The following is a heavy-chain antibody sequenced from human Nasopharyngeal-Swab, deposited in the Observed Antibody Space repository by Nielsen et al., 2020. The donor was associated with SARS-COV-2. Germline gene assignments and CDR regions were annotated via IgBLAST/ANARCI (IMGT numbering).Heavy chain of an antibody. J-gene: IGHJ4*02. D-gene: IGHD3-10*02. CDR3: ARDDPESPMVGAWYFDY. Sequence: SVKVSCKASGGTFSSYAISWVRQAPGQGLERMGGIIPIFGTANYAQKFQGRVTITADESTSTAYMELSSLRPEDTAVYYCARDDPESPMVGAWYFDYWGQGTLVTVSS. V-gene: IGHV1-69*13. CDR1: GGTFSSYA. CDR2: IIPIFGTA.